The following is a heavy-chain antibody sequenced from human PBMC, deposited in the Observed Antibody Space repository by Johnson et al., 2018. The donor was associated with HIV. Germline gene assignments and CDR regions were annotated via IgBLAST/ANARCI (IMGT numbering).Heavy chain of an antibody. J-gene: IGHJ3*02. CDR1: GFTFSSYG. CDR3: AKDLEGGYYTLDAFDI. D-gene: IGHD3-3*01. V-gene: IGHV3-30*18. Sequence: QVQLVESGGGVVQPGRSLRLSCAASGFTFSSYGMHWVRQAPGKGLEWVAVISYDGSNKYYADSVKGRFTISRDNSKNTLYLQMNSLRAEDTAVYYCAKDLEGGYYTLDAFDIWGQGTMVTVSS. CDR2: ISYDGSNK.